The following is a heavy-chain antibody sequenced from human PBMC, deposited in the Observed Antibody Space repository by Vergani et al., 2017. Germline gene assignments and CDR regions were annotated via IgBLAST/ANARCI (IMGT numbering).Heavy chain of an antibody. J-gene: IGHJ4*02. CDR3: ARGDKAARPSRHFDY. CDR2: IYYSGST. D-gene: IGHD6-6*01. CDR1: GGSISSGGYY. V-gene: IGHV4-31*03. Sequence: QVQLQESGPGPVKPSQTLSLTCTVSGGSISSGGYYWSWIRQHPGKGLEWIGYIYYSGSTYYNPSLKSRVTISVDTSKNQFSLKLSSVTAADTAVYYCARGDKAARPSRHFDYWGQGTLVTVSS.